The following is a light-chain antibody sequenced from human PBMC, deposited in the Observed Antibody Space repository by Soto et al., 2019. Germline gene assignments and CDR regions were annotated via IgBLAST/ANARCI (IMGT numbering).Light chain of an antibody. V-gene: IGKV3-20*01. Sequence: FVLAHSPGTLSFSPGEIATLSFRASQSVSSSYLAWYQQKPGQAPRFLIYGASSRATGIPDRFTGGGSGTDFTLTISRLEPEDFAVYYCHQYSSSPRTFGQGTKVDIK. CDR3: HQYSSSPRT. J-gene: IGKJ1*01. CDR2: GAS. CDR1: QSVSSSY.